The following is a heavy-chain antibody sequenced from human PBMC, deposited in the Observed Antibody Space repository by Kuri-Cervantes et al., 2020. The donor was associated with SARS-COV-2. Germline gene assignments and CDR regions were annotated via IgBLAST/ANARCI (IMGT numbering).Heavy chain of an antibody. CDR2: ISGSGGST. CDR3: AREDTYYYDSSGYRTMNWFDP. D-gene: IGHD3-22*01. V-gene: IGHV3-23*01. J-gene: IGHJ5*02. CDR1: GFTFSSYA. Sequence: GGSLRLSCAASGFTFSSYAMSWVRQAPGKGLEWVSAISGSGGSTYYADSVKGRYTISRDNAKMSLYLQMISLRAEDTAVYYCAREDTYYYDSSGYRTMNWFDPWGQGTLVTVSS.